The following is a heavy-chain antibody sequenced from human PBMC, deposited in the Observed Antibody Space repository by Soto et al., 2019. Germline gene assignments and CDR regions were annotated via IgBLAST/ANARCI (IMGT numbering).Heavy chain of an antibody. Sequence: EVQLVESGGGLVKPGGSLRLSCAASGFTFSSYSMNWVRQAPGKGLEWASSISSSSSYIYYADSVKGRFTISRDNAKNSLYLQMNSLRAEDTAVYYCARVGLSDSSGYYSDYWGQGTLVTVSS. D-gene: IGHD3-22*01. CDR3: ARVGLSDSSGYYSDY. CDR1: GFTFSSYS. CDR2: ISSSSSYI. V-gene: IGHV3-21*01. J-gene: IGHJ4*02.